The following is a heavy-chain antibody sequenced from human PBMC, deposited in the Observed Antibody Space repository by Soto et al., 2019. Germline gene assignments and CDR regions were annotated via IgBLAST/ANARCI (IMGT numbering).Heavy chain of an antibody. CDR1: GFIFSSYA. J-gene: IGHJ2*01. V-gene: IGHV3-23*01. CDR3: AKRTTGWYFDL. Sequence: PGGSLRLSCATSGFIFSSYAMSWVRQAPGKGLEWVSVISGSGGSTYYADSLKGRFTISRDNSKNTLYLQMNSLRAEDTAVYYCAKRTTGWYFDLWGRGTLVTVSS. CDR2: ISGSGGST.